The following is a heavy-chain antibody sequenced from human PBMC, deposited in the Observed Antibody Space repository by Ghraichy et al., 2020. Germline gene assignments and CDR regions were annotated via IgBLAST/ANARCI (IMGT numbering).Heavy chain of an antibody. Sequence: ETLSLTCAASGFTFSNAWMSWVRQAPGKGLEWVGRIKSKTEGGTTDYAAPVKGRFTISRDDSKNTLYLQMNSLKTEDTAVYYCTTGYYDSSGYYRTLEYWGQGTLVTVSS. V-gene: IGHV3-15*01. CDR1: GFTFSNAW. CDR2: IKSKTEGGTT. CDR3: TTGYYDSSGYYRTLEY. D-gene: IGHD3-22*01. J-gene: IGHJ4*02.